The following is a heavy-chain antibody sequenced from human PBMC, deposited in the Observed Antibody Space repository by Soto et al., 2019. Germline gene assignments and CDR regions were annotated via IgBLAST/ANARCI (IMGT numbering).Heavy chain of an antibody. CDR1: GGTFSSYT. CDR2: IIPILGIA. CDR3: ARADHYDSSGCYLRGFDY. Sequence: QVQLVQSGAEVKKPGSSVKVSCKASGGTFSSYTISWVRQAPGQGLEWMGRIIPILGIANYAQKFQGRVTITADKSTSTAYMELSSLRSEDTAVYYCARADHYDSSGCYLRGFDYWGQGTLVTVSS. D-gene: IGHD3-22*01. V-gene: IGHV1-69*02. J-gene: IGHJ4*02.